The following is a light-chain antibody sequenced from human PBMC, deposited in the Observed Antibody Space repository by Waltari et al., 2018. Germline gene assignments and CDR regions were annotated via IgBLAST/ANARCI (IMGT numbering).Light chain of an antibody. V-gene: IGLV2-14*03. CDR2: DVS. CDR3: NSYTSSSTWV. CDR1: SSDVGGYKH. Sequence: QSALTQPASVSGSPGQSITISCTGTSSDVGGYKHVSWYQQHPGKAPNLMIYDVSNRPTGVSSRFSGSKSGNTASLTISGLQPEDEADYYCNSYTSSSTWVFGGGTKLTVL. J-gene: IGLJ3*02.